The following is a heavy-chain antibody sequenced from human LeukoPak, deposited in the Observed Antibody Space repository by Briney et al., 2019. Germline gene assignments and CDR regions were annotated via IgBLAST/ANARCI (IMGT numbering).Heavy chain of an antibody. J-gene: IGHJ6*04. CDR2: ISGSGGST. CDR3: AELGITMIGGV. V-gene: IGHV3-23*01. Sequence: PGGSLRLSCAASGFTFSSYGMSWGRQAPGKGLGWVSAISGSGGSTYYADSVKGRFTISRDNAKNSLYLQMNSLRAEDTAVYYCAELGITMIGGVWGKGTTVTISS. D-gene: IGHD3-10*02. CDR1: GFTFSSYG.